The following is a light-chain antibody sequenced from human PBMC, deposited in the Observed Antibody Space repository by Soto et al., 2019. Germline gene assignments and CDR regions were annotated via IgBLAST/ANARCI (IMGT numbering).Light chain of an antibody. V-gene: IGLV2-14*01. CDR3: SSYTSSSTRV. CDR1: SSDVGGYNY. Sequence: CVLTQPASVSGSAGESITISCTGTSSDVGGYNYVSWYQQHPGKAPKLMIYDVSNRPSGVSNRFSGSKSGNTAPLSISGLQAEDEADYYCSSYTSSSTRVFGTGTKVTVL. J-gene: IGLJ1*01. CDR2: DVS.